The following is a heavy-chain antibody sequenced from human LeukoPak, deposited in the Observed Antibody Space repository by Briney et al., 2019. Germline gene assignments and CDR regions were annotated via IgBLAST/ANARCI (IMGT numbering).Heavy chain of an antibody. CDR1: GFTFSSYW. J-gene: IGHJ4*02. CDR3: ARVFDHYDSSGYYSEALDY. Sequence: GGSLRLSCAASGFTFSSYWMSWVRQAPGKGLEWVANIKQDGSEKYYVDSVKGRFTISRDNAKNSLYLQMSSLRAEDTAVYYCARVFDHYDSSGYYSEALDYWGQGTLVTVSS. D-gene: IGHD3-22*01. V-gene: IGHV3-7*01. CDR2: IKQDGSEK.